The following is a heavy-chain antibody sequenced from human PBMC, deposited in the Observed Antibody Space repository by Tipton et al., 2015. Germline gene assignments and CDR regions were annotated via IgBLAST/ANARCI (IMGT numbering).Heavy chain of an antibody. J-gene: IGHJ4*02. CDR1: GGSLSGYY. Sequence: TLSLTCGVYGGSLSGYYWNWIRQSPGKGLEWIGEINHSGSTNYNPSLKSRLAISVDTSKNQVSLKLTSATAADTAVYYCACQDYDILTRDYQTVDYWGQGTLVTVSS. V-gene: IGHV4-34*01. CDR3: ACQDYDILTRDYQTVDY. CDR2: INHSGST. D-gene: IGHD3-9*01.